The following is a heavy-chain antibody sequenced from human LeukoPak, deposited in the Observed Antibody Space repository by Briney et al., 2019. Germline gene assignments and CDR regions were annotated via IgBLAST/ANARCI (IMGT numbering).Heavy chain of an antibody. CDR1: GGSINSSSYY. J-gene: IGHJ5*02. V-gene: IGHV4-39*01. Sequence: SATLSLTCTVSGGSINSSSYYWGWIRQPPGKGLEWIGTIYYGGSTHYNPSLKSRITISAETSKNQFSLKLSSVTAADTAVCYCARLTFGGFDPWGQGTLVTVSS. CDR3: ARLTFGGFDP. CDR2: IYYGGST. D-gene: IGHD3/OR15-3a*01.